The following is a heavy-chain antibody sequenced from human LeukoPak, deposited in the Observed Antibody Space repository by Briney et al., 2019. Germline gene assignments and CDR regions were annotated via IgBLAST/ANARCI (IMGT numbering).Heavy chain of an antibody. CDR3: ARGKTTVYCGGDCYAFDY. CDR1: EYTFTGYY. Sequence: ASVKVSCKTSEYTFTGYYMHWVRQTPGQGLEWMGWISPNSGGTNYAQKFQGRVTMTSDTSISTAYMELSRLRSDDTAVYYCARGKTTVYCGGDCYAFDYWGQGSLVTVSS. J-gene: IGHJ4*02. D-gene: IGHD2-21*02. V-gene: IGHV1-2*02. CDR2: ISPNSGGT.